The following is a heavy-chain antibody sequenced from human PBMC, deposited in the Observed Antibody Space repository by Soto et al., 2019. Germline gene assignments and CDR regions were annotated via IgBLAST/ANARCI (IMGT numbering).Heavy chain of an antibody. J-gene: IGHJ6*02. CDR1: GFIFSSYA. Sequence: QVQLVESGGGVVQPGRSLRLSCAASGFIFSSYAMHWVRQAPGKGLEWVAAISYDGSNTYHAESVKGRFTIPRDNSKNTVYLQMNSLRSEDTAVYYCAKVSSTMIAVIHGLGMDVWGQGTTVTVSS. CDR2: ISYDGSNT. D-gene: IGHD3-22*01. V-gene: IGHV3-30-3*01. CDR3: AKVSSTMIAVIHGLGMDV.